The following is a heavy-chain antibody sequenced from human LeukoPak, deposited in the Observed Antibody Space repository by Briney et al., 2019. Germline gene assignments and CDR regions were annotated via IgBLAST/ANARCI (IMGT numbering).Heavy chain of an antibody. CDR1: GFTFGDYA. J-gene: IGHJ6*03. D-gene: IGHD3-9*01. CDR3: SFDWLLGGVYYYYMDV. CDR2: IRSKAYGGTT. V-gene: IGHV3-49*04. Sequence: GGSLRLSCTASGFTFGDYAMSWVRQAPGKGQEWVGFIRSKAYGGTTEYAASVKGRFTISRDDSKSIAYLQMNSLKTEDTAVYYCSFDWLLGGVYYYYMDVWGKGTTVTISS.